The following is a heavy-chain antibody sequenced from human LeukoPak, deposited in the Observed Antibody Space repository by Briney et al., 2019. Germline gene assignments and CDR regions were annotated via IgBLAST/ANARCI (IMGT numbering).Heavy chain of an antibody. CDR1: GFTVSSNY. V-gene: IGHV3-53*01. CDR2: IYSGGST. Sequence: PGGSLRLSCAASGFTVSSNYMSWVRQAPGKGLEWVSVIYSGGSTYYADSVKGRFTISRDNSKNTLYLQMNSLRAEDTAVYYCARVNDYGDYNLLFDYWGQGTLVTVSS. D-gene: IGHD4-17*01. CDR3: ARVNDYGDYNLLFDY. J-gene: IGHJ4*02.